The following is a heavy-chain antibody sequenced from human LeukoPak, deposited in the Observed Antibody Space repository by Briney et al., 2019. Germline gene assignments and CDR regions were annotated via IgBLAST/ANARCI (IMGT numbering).Heavy chain of an antibody. CDR1: GFTFSSYA. Sequence: PGGSLRLSCAASGFTFSSYAMHWVRQAPGKGLEWLAVISYDGSNNYYADSVKGRFTMSRDNSKDTLYLQMNSLRAEDTAVYYCAKCSGWFVRGKDYYYYYMDVWGRGTTVTVSS. CDR2: ISYDGSNN. CDR3: AKCSGWFVRGKDYYYYYMDV. V-gene: IGHV3-30*04. J-gene: IGHJ6*03. D-gene: IGHD6-19*01.